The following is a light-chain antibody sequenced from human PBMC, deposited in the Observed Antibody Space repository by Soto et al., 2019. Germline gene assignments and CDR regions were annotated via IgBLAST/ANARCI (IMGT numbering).Light chain of an antibody. Sequence: DIQLTQSPASLSASAGERVTITCRASQSISIYLNWYQQKPGKAPKLLINGASSLQSGIPSRFSGSGSGTDLTLIISSLVPEDFAVYYCQQRYNCCPLTFGRGTKVDIK. J-gene: IGKJ4*02. CDR1: QSISIY. V-gene: IGKV1-39*01. CDR3: QQRYNCCPLT. CDR2: GAS.